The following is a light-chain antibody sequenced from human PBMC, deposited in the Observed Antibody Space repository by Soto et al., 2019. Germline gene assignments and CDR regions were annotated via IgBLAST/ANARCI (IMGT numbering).Light chain of an antibody. Sequence: QSALTQPPSASGSPGQSVTITCSGTSSDVGEENYVSWYQQHPGKVPKLMIYEVSNRPSGVAKRFSGSKSGNTASLTISALQAEDEADYYCSSYTSSNTLTSHVLFGGGTQLTVL. V-gene: IGLV2-14*01. CDR2: EVS. J-gene: IGLJ2*01. CDR3: SSYTSSNTLTSHVL. CDR1: SSDVGEENY.